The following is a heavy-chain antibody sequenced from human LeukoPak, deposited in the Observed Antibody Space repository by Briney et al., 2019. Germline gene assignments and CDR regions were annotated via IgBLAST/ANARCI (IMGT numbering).Heavy chain of an antibody. Sequence: GGSLRLSCAASGYTFSSYAMSWVRQAPGKGLEWVSAISGSGGSTYYADSVKGRFTISRDNSKNTLYLQMNSLRAEDTAVYYCAKRPAAGPNSGYWGQGTLVTVSS. CDR3: AKRPAAGPNSGY. V-gene: IGHV3-23*01. J-gene: IGHJ4*02. CDR2: ISGSGGST. D-gene: IGHD6-13*01. CDR1: GYTFSSYA.